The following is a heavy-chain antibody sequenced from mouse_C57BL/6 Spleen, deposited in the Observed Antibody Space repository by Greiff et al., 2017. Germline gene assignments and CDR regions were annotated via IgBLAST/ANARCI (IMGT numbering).Heavy chain of an antibody. V-gene: IGHV1-80*01. CDR1: GYAFSSYW. D-gene: IGHD2-5*01. J-gene: IGHJ1*03. CDR3: AREDYSNPGYFDV. Sequence: QVQLKQSGAELVKPGASVKISCKASGYAFSSYWMNWVKQRPGKGLEWIGQIYPGDGDTNYNGKFKGKATLTADKSSSTAYMQLSSLTSEDSAVYFCAREDYSNPGYFDVWGTGTTVTVSS. CDR2: IYPGDGDT.